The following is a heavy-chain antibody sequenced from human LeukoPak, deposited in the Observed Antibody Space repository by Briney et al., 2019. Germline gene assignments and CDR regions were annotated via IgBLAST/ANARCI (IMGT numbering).Heavy chain of an antibody. D-gene: IGHD3-10*01. V-gene: IGHV4-34*01. CDR3: ARVDYYGSGSPNDY. CDR1: GESFSGYY. CDR2: INHSGST. J-gene: IGHJ4*02. Sequence: SETLSLTCAVYGESFSGYYWSWIRQPPGKGLEWIGEINHSGSTNYNPSLKSRVTISVDTSKNQFSLKLSSVTAADTAVYYCARVDYYGSGSPNDYWGQGTLVTVSS.